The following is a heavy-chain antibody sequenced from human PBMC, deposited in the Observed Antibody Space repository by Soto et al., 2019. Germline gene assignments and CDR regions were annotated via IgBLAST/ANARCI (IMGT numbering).Heavy chain of an antibody. D-gene: IGHD3-16*01. CDR3: ARIGVSSGHESPDFDS. V-gene: IGHV1-18*01. J-gene: IGHJ4*02. CDR1: GYTFNFYG. CDR2: ISGFNGNT. Sequence: APVKVSCKASGYTFNFYGITWVRQAPGQGLEWMGWISGFNGNTNYAADLQGRVTMTTDTSTSTAYMELRGLRSDDTAVDYCARIGVSSGHESPDFDSWGQGTLVTVSS.